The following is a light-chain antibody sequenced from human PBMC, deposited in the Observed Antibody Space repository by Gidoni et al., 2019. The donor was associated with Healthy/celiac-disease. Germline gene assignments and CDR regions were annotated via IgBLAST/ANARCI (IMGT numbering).Light chain of an antibody. V-gene: IGKV1-9*01. CDR2: AAS. J-gene: IGKJ4*01. CDR3: QQLNSYPPALT. CDR1: QGISSY. Sequence: LPMAQSPSFVSASVGDRVTITCRASQGISSYLAWYQQKPGKAPKLLIYAASTLQSGVPSRFSGSGSGTEFTLTISSLQPEDFATYYCQQLNSYPPALTFGGGTKVEIK.